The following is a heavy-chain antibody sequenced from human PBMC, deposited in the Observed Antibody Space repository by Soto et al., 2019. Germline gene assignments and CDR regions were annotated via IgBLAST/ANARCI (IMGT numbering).Heavy chain of an antibody. D-gene: IGHD3-3*01. J-gene: IGHJ4*02. CDR2: IYYSGST. V-gene: IGHV4-30-4*01. CDR3: ARARVLYDFWKSKEPPID. Sequence: SETLSLTCTVSGGSISSGDYYWSWIRQPPGKGLEWIGYIYYSGSTYYNPSLKSRVTISVDTSKNQFSLKLSSVTAADTAVYYCARARVLYDFWKSKEPPIDWGQGTLVTVSS. CDR1: GGSISSGDYY.